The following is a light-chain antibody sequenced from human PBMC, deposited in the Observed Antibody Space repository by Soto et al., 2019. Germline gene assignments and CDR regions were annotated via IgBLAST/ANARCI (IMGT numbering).Light chain of an antibody. J-gene: IGLJ2*01. CDR1: SFNIGNNY. CDR3: ATWDSSLTGEV. V-gene: IGLV1-51*01. Sequence: QSVLTQPPSVSAAPGQTVTISCSGSSFNIGNNYVSWFQQLPGTAPKLLIYDSNKRPSGIPDRFSGSKSGTSATLDITGLQTGDEADYYFATWDSSLTGEVFGGGTKLTVL. CDR2: DSN.